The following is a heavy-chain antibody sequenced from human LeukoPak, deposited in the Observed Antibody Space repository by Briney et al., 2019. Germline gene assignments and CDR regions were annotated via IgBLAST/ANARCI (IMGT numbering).Heavy chain of an antibody. CDR2: IKPDGSEK. CDR1: GFTFSSYW. V-gene: IGHV3-7*01. D-gene: IGHD4-17*01. Sequence: PGGSLRLSCAASGFTFSSYWMSWVRQAPGKGLEWVSNIKPDGSEKYYVDSVKGRFTISRDNAKTSLYLQMNSLRAEDTAVYYCARTMTSETRFGMDVWGQGTTVTVSS. J-gene: IGHJ6*02. CDR3: ARTMTSETRFGMDV.